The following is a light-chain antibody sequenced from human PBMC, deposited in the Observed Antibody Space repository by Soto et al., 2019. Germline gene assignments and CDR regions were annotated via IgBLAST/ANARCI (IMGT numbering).Light chain of an antibody. CDR1: QSISSW. J-gene: IGKJ4*01. Sequence: DIQMTQSPSTLSASVGDRVTITCRASQSISSWLAWYQQKPGKAPNLLIYKASSLESGVPSRFSGSGSETEFTLTISSLQPDDFATYYCQQYNVYSTFGGGTKVDIK. CDR2: KAS. CDR3: QQYNVYST. V-gene: IGKV1-5*03.